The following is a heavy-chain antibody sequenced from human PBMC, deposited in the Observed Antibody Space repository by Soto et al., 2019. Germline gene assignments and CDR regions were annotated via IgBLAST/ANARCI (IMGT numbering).Heavy chain of an antibody. CDR2: ISYDGSNQ. CDR1: GFTFNIYG. CDR3: AKDQASGQGSFDS. Sequence: QPGGSLRLSCAASGFTFNIYGMHWVRQAPDKGLEWVALISYDGSNQYYADSVKGRFTISRDNSKNTLFLQMNSLRADDTAVYYYAKDQASGQGSFDSRGQGTLVTVSS. V-gene: IGHV3-30*18. J-gene: IGHJ4*01.